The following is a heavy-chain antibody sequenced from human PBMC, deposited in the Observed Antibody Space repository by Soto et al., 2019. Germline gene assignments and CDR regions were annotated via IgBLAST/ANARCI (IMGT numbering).Heavy chain of an antibody. Sequence: GGSLRLSCAASGFTFSSYGMHWVRQAPGKGLEWVAVISYDGSNKYYADSVKGRFTISRDNSKNTLYLQMNSLRAEDTAVYYCAKDIVKEMGYFDYWGQGTLVTVSS. CDR3: AKDIVKEMGYFDY. V-gene: IGHV3-30*18. CDR1: GFTFSSYG. CDR2: ISYDGSNK. D-gene: IGHD1-26*01. J-gene: IGHJ4*02.